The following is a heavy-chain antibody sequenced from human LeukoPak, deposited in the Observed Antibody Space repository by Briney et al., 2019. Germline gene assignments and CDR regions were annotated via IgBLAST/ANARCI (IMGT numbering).Heavy chain of an antibody. CDR2: ISGSGGST. Sequence: GGSLRLSCAASGFTFSSYGMSWVRQAPGKGLEWVSAISGSGGSTYYADSVKGRFTISTDNSKNTLYLQMNRLRPEDAAVYYCAKAPVTTCRGAFCYPFDYWGLGTLVTVSS. D-gene: IGHD2-15*01. V-gene: IGHV3-23*01. CDR3: AKAPVTTCRGAFCYPFDY. CDR1: GFTFSSYG. J-gene: IGHJ4*02.